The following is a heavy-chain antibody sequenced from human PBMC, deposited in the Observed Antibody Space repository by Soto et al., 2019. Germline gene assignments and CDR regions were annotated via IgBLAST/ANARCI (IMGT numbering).Heavy chain of an antibody. Sequence: GASVKVSCKASGYTFTGYYMHWVRQAPGQGLEWMGWINPNSGGTNYAQKFQGRVTMTRDTSISTAYMELSRLRSDDTAVYYCARDSGGLDGSYFDYWGQGTLVTVSS. CDR1: GYTFTGYY. CDR3: ARDSGGLDGSYFDY. D-gene: IGHD1-26*01. CDR2: INPNSGGT. V-gene: IGHV1-2*02. J-gene: IGHJ4*02.